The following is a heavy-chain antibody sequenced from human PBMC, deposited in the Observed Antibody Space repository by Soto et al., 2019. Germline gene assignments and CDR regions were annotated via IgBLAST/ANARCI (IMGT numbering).Heavy chain of an antibody. D-gene: IGHD3-22*01. V-gene: IGHV1-18*01. J-gene: IGHJ4*02. CDR1: GYTFTSYG. Sequence: GASVKVSCKASGYTFTSYGISWVRQAPGQGLEWMGWISAYNGNTNYAQKLQGRVTMTTDTSTSTAYMELRSLRSDDTAVYYCARSPRHYYDSSGYDPPPVYRGQGTLVTVSS. CDR3: ARSPRHYYDSSGYDPPPVY. CDR2: ISAYNGNT.